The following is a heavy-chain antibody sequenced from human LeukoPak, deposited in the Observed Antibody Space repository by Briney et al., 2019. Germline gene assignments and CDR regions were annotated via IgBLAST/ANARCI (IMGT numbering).Heavy chain of an antibody. V-gene: IGHV4-39*01. CDR2: IYYSGST. D-gene: IGHD4-23*01. CDR1: GGSISSSSYY. J-gene: IGHJ4*02. Sequence: KPSETLSLTCTVSGGSISSSSYYWGWIRQPPGKGLEWIGNIYYSGSTYSNPSLKSRVTISVDTSKNQLSLKLGSVTAADTAVYYCARQFGAYGGNSNFDYWGPGTLVTVSS. CDR3: ARQFGAYGGNSNFDY.